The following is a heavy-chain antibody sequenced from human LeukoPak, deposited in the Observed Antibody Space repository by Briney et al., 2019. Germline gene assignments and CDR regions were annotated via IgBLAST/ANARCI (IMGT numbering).Heavy chain of an antibody. CDR2: IHYSGST. CDR3: ARGGLAGGFDI. Sequence: SETLSLTCTVSGGCVSSYYWTWIRQPPGKGLDWIGYIHYSGSTNYNLSLKGRVTISVDTSKIKFSLKLTSVTAADTAVYYCARGGLAGGFDIWGQGTMVTVSS. V-gene: IGHV4-59*02. J-gene: IGHJ3*02. D-gene: IGHD6-19*01. CDR1: GGCVSSYY.